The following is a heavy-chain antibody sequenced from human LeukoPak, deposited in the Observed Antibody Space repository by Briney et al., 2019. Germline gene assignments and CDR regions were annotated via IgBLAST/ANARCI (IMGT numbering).Heavy chain of an antibody. CDR2: IYSGGST. CDR3: ARDLTMVRGVLGV. Sequence: GGSLRLACAASGFTFSNYAMRWVRQAPGKGLEWVSVIYSGGSTYYADSVKGRFTISRDNSKNTLYLQMNSLRAEDTAVYYCARDLTMVRGVLGVWGKGTTVTVSS. J-gene: IGHJ6*04. CDR1: GFTFSNYA. D-gene: IGHD3-10*01. V-gene: IGHV3-53*01.